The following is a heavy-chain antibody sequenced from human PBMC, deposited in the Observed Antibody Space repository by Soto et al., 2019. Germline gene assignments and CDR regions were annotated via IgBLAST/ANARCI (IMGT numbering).Heavy chain of an antibody. CDR1: GYTFTSYG. CDR2: INGYTGNT. D-gene: IGHD3-16*01. V-gene: IGHV1-18*01. Sequence: QVQLVQSGGEVKKPGASVKVSCKACGYTFTSYGFSWVRQAPGQGLEWMGWINGYTGNTHYAQKFQGRVTMTIDTSTSTAYMELWTLISDDTAVYYCARSWVTGKGGMDVWGQGTTVTVSS. J-gene: IGHJ6*02. CDR3: ARSWVTGKGGMDV.